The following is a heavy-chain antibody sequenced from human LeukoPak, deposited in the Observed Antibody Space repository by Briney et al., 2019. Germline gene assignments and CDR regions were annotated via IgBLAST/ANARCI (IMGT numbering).Heavy chain of an antibody. D-gene: IGHD3-9*01. V-gene: IGHV1-8*01. CDR2: VNPNSGNT. CDR3: ARVTYYHILTGSYSGGDFDH. J-gene: IGHJ4*02. CDR1: GYTFTSYD. Sequence: ASVKVSCKASGYTFTSYDINWVRQATGQGLEWMGWVNPNSGNTGFAQKFQGRVTMTRNTSISTAYMELSNLRSEDTAVYYCARVTYYHILTGSYSGGDFDHWGQGTLVTVSS.